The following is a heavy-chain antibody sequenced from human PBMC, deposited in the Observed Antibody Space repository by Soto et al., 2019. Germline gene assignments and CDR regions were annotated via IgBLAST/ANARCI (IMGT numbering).Heavy chain of an antibody. D-gene: IGHD3-9*01. CDR2: IYHSGST. J-gene: IGHJ6*02. V-gene: IGHV4-4*02. CDR3: ARFFFDWLLSDYYYYGMDV. Sequence: PSETLSLTCAVSGGSISSSNWWSWVRQPPGKGLEWIGEIYHSGSTNYNPSLKSRVTISVDKSKNQFSLKLSSVTAADTAVYYCARFFFDWLLSDYYYYGMDVWGQGTTVTVSS. CDR1: GGSISSSNW.